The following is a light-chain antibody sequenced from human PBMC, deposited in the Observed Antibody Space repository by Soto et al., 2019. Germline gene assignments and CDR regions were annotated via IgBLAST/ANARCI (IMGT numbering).Light chain of an antibody. Sequence: QLVLTQSPSASASLGASVKLTCTLSSGHSSYTIAWHQQQPEKGPRYLMKLNSDGSHSKGDGIPDRFSGSSSGAERYLTISSLQSEEEADYYCQTWGTGFRVFGGGTKLTVL. CDR2: LNSDGSH. CDR1: SGHSSYT. CDR3: QTWGTGFRV. V-gene: IGLV4-69*01. J-gene: IGLJ2*01.